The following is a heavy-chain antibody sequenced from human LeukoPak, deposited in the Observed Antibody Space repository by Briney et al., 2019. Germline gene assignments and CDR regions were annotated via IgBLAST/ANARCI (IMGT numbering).Heavy chain of an antibody. Sequence: GESLKISCQGSGYSFTNYWISWVRQMPGKGLEWMGIIYPGDSDTRYSPSFQGQVTISADKSISTAYLQWSSLKASDTAMYYCARFKQLVGDFDYWGQGTLVTVSS. CDR1: GYSFTNYW. CDR3: ARFKQLVGDFDY. J-gene: IGHJ4*02. D-gene: IGHD6-6*01. CDR2: IYPGDSDT. V-gene: IGHV5-51*01.